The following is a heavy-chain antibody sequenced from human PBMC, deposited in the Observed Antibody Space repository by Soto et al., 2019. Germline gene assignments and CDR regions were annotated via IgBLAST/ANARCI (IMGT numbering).Heavy chain of an antibody. J-gene: IGHJ6*02. CDR1: GFTVSSNY. V-gene: IGHV3-53*01. D-gene: IGHD1-1*01. Sequence: EVQLGESGGGLIQPGGSLRLSCAASGFTVSSNYMSWVRQAPGKGLEWVSVIYSGGSTYYADSVKGRFTISRDNSKNTLYLQMNSLRAEDTAVYYCAKLATYYYYGMDVWGQGTTVTVSS. CDR3: AKLATYYYYGMDV. CDR2: IYSGGST.